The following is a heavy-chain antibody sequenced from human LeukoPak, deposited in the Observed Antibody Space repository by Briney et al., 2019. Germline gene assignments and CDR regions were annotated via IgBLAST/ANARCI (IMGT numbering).Heavy chain of an antibody. D-gene: IGHD2-2*01. J-gene: IGHJ4*02. Sequence: PGRSPRLSCAASGFTFSSYAMHWVRQAPGKGLEWVAVISYDGSNKYYADSVKGRFTISRDNSKNTLYLQMNSLRAEDTAVYYCARYCSSTSCRHFDYWGQGTLVTVSS. CDR3: ARYCSSTSCRHFDY. CDR1: GFTFSSYA. V-gene: IGHV3-30-3*01. CDR2: ISYDGSNK.